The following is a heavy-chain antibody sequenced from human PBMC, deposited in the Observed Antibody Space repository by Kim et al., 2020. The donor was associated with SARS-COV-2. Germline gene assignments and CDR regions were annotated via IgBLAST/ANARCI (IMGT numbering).Heavy chain of an antibody. V-gene: IGHV1-18*01. J-gene: IGHJ6*02. CDR1: GYTFTSYG. Sequence: ASVKVSCKASGYTFTSYGISWVRQAPGQGLEWMGWISAYNGNTNYAQKLQGRVTMTTDTSTSTAYMELRSLRSDDTAVYYCARVPIHYDSSGYYYSIGAPDLYYYYYGMDVWGQGTTVTVSS. CDR2: ISAYNGNT. D-gene: IGHD3-22*01. CDR3: ARVPIHYDSSGYYYSIGAPDLYYYYYGMDV.